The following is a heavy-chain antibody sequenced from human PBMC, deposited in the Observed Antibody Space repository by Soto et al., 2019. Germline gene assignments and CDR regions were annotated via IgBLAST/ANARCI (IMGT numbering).Heavy chain of an antibody. CDR1: GGSFSGYY. V-gene: IGHV4-34*01. CDR3: ARGDRVAARSTYWFDP. J-gene: IGHJ5*02. Sequence: SETLSLTCAVYGGSFSGYYWSWIRQPPGKGLEWIGEINHSGSTNYNPSLKSRVTISVDTSKNQFSLKLSSVAAADTVVYYCARGDRVAARSTYWFDPWGQGTLVTVSS. CDR2: INHSGST. D-gene: IGHD6-25*01.